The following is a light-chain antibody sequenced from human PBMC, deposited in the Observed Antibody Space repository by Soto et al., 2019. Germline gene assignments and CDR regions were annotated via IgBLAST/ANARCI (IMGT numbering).Light chain of an antibody. CDR2: AAS. J-gene: IGKJ3*01. CDR1: QSISSY. Sequence: DIQMTQSPSSLSASVGDRVSITCRASQSISSYVNWYQHKPGKAPRLLIFAASSLQSGVPSRSSGSGSGTDFTLTINSLQADDFATYYCQESYRTPFTFGPGTKVDLK. V-gene: IGKV1-39*01. CDR3: QESYRTPFT.